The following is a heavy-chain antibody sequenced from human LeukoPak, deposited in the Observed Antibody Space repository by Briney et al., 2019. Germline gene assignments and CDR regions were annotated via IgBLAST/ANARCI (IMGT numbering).Heavy chain of an antibody. CDR3: ARLAKYSSSVGLDY. J-gene: IGHJ4*02. V-gene: IGHV4-4*09. Sequence: PSETLSLTCTVSGGSISSYYWSWIRQPPGKGLEWIGYIYTSGSINYNPSLKSRVTISVDTSKNQFSLKLSSVTAADTAVYYCARLAKYSSSVGLDYWGQGTLVTVSS. D-gene: IGHD6-6*01. CDR1: GGSISSYY. CDR2: IYTSGSI.